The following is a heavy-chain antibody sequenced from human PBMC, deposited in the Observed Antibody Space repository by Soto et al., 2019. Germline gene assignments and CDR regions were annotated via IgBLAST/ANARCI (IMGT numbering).Heavy chain of an antibody. CDR3: ASPAHYYDSSGYPTDDAFDI. CDR2: IYPGDSDT. V-gene: IGHV5-51*01. CDR1: GYSFTSYW. D-gene: IGHD3-22*01. J-gene: IGHJ3*02. Sequence: VESLKISCKGSGYSFTSYWIGWVRQMPGKGLEWMGIIYPGDSDTRYSPSFQGQVTISADKSISTAYLQWSSLKASDTAMYYCASPAHYYDSSGYPTDDAFDIWGHGTMVTVSS.